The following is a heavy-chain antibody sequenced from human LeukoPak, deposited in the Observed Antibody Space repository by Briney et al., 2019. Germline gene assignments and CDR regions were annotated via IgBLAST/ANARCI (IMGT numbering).Heavy chain of an antibody. J-gene: IGHJ6*03. CDR1: GFTFSSYS. Sequence: GGSLRLSCAASGFTFSSYSMNWVRQAPGKGLEWVSSISSSSSYIYYADSVKGRFTISRDNAKNSLYLQMNSLRAEDTAVYYCARVTYCGGDCYGHYFYYYMDVWGKGTTVTVSS. D-gene: IGHD2-21*01. CDR3: ARVTYCGGDCYGHYFYYYMDV. CDR2: ISSSSSYI. V-gene: IGHV3-21*01.